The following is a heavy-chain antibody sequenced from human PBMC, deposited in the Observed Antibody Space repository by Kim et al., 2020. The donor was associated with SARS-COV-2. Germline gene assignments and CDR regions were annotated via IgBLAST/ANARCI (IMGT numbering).Heavy chain of an antibody. D-gene: IGHD2-15*01. CDR3: ARDKVVVVAAENWFDP. Sequence: ASVKVSCKASGYTFTSYGISWVRQAPGQGLEWMGWISAYNGNTNYAQKLQGRVTMTTDTSTSTAYMELRSLRSDDTAVYYCARDKVVVVAAENWFDPWGQGTLVTVSS. J-gene: IGHJ5*02. CDR2: ISAYNGNT. V-gene: IGHV1-18*01. CDR1: GYTFTSYG.